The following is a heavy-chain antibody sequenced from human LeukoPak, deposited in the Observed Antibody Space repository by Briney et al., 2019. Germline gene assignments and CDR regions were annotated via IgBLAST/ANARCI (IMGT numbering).Heavy chain of an antibody. Sequence: ASVKVSCKASGYTFTSYGINWVRQAPGQGLEWMGWISAYNGNTNYAQKLQGRATMTTDTSTSTAYMELRSLRSDDTAVYYCARVWGYYYDSSGYSDFDYWGQGTLVTVSS. CDR1: GYTFTSYG. CDR3: ARVWGYYYDSSGYSDFDY. V-gene: IGHV1-18*01. CDR2: ISAYNGNT. D-gene: IGHD3-22*01. J-gene: IGHJ4*02.